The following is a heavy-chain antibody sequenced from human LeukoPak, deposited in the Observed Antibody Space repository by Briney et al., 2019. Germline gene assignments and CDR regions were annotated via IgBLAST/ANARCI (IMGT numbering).Heavy chain of an antibody. J-gene: IGHJ5*02. V-gene: IGHV3-23*01. D-gene: IGHD5-12*01. Sequence: GGSLRPSCAVSGFTFSHYAMSWVRQAPGTGLEWVGSLTDSGDATYYADSVKGRLTISRDNSNSTLYLHISGLRDEDTAVYYCARGYSHNSGGWLDPWGQGTLVTVSS. CDR1: GFTFSHYA. CDR3: ARGYSHNSGGWLDP. CDR2: LTDSGDAT.